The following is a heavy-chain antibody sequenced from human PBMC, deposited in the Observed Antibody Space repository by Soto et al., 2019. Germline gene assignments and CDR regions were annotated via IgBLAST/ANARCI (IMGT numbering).Heavy chain of an antibody. CDR2: IVVGSGNT. D-gene: IGHD3-16*01. V-gene: IGHV1-58*01. J-gene: IGHJ4*02. CDR1: GFTFTSSA. CDR3: AADPPGGVSNHFDY. Sequence: KGVRASVKVSCKASGFTFTSSAVQWVRQALGQRLEWIGWIVVGSGNTNYAQKFQERVTITRDMSTSTAYMELSSLRSEDTAVYYCAADPPGGVSNHFDYWGQGTLVTVSS.